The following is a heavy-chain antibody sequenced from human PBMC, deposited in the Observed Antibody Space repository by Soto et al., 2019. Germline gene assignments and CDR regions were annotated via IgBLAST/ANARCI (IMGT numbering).Heavy chain of an antibody. Sequence: QVQLVQSGAEVKKPGASVKVSCKASGYTFTSYGISWVRQAPGQGLEWMGWISAYNGNTNYAQKLQGRVTMTTDISTSTAYMELRSLRSDDTAVYYCARDVVVTAIPYYYYGMDVWGQGTTVTVSS. CDR3: ARDVVVTAIPYYYYGMDV. D-gene: IGHD2-21*02. CDR2: ISAYNGNT. J-gene: IGHJ6*02. V-gene: IGHV1-18*01. CDR1: GYTFTSYG.